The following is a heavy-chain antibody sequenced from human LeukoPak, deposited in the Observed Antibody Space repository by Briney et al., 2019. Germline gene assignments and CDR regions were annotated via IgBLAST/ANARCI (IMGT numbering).Heavy chain of an antibody. J-gene: IGHJ4*02. CDR3: ARDLFEAPATVTTPFDY. D-gene: IGHD4-17*01. CDR1: GFTFSSYE. V-gene: IGHV3-48*03. CDR2: ISSSGSTI. Sequence: GGSLRLSCAASGFTFSSYEMNWVRQAPGKGLEWGSYISSSGSTIYYADSVKGRFTISRDNAKNSLYLQMNSLRAEDTAVYYCARDLFEAPATVTTPFDYWGQGTLVTVSS.